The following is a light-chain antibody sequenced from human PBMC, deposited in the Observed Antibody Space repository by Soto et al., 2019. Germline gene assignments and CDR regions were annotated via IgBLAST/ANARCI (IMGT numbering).Light chain of an antibody. Sequence: QSALTQPASVSGSPGQSIAISCTGTSSDVGSYKFVSWYQQYPGKAPKLMIYEGSKRPSGVSDRFSGSKSGNTASLTISGLQTDGEADYFCCSYARGDTLVFGGGTKLTVL. CDR3: CSYARGDTLV. CDR1: SSDVGSYKF. J-gene: IGLJ2*01. CDR2: EGS. V-gene: IGLV2-23*01.